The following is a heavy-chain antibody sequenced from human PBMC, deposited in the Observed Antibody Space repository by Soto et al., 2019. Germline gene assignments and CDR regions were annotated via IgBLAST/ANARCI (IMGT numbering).Heavy chain of an antibody. D-gene: IGHD3-22*01. CDR2: IIPIFGTA. V-gene: IGHV1-69*13. J-gene: IGHJ3*02. CDR3: ARDQPDYYDSSGFNSLGAFDI. Sequence: SVKVSCKASGGTFSSYAISWVRQAPGQGLEWMGGIIPIFGTANYAQKFQGRVTITADESTSTAYMELSSLRSEDTAVYYCARDQPDYYDSSGFNSLGAFDIWGQGTMVTVSS. CDR1: GGTFSSYA.